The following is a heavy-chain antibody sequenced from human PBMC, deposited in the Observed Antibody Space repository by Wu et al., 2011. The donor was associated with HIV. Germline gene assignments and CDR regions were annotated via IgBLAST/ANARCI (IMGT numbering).Heavy chain of an antibody. CDR3: ATGRSSGYGNLGIYYYYGMDV. CDR2: VDPEDGET. J-gene: IGHJ6*02. V-gene: IGHV1-69-2*01. Sequence: QLVXSGREVKKPGATVKISCKVSGYTFTDYYMHWVQQAPGKGLEWMGLVDPEDGETIYAEKFQGRVTITADTSTDTAYMELSSLRSEDTAVYYCATGRSSGYGNLGIYYYYGMDVWGQGTTVTVSS. CDR1: GYTFTDYY. D-gene: IGHD3-22*01.